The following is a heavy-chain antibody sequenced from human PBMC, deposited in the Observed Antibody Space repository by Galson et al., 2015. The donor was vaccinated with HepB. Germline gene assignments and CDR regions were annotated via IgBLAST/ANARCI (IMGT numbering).Heavy chain of an antibody. D-gene: IGHD6-19*01. CDR1: GFTFSSYG. Sequence: SLRLSCAASGFTFSSYGMHWVRQAPGKGLEWVAVIWYDGSNKYYADSVKGRFTISRDNSKNTLYLQMNSLRAEDTAVYYCARDPPYSSGWYVFDYWGQGTLVTVSS. J-gene: IGHJ4*02. CDR3: ARDPPYSSGWYVFDY. V-gene: IGHV3-33*01. CDR2: IWYDGSNK.